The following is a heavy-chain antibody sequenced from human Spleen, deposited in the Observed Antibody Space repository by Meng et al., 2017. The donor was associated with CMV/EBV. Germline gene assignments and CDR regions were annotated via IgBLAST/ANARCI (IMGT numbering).Heavy chain of an antibody. CDR3: ARDTAGGRFDP. CDR1: GGTFSSYS. V-gene: IGHV1-69*02. Sequence: SCKASGGTFSSYSISWVRQAPGQRLEWMGRITPVFEIPKYAQKFQGRVTITADKSTSTAYMELSSLGSDDTAVYYCARDTAGGRFDPWGQGTLVTVSS. CDR2: ITPVFEIP. D-gene: IGHD2-8*02. J-gene: IGHJ5*02.